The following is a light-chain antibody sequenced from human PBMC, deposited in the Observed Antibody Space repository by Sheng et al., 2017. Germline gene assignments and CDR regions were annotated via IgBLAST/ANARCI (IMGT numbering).Light chain of an antibody. CDR2: GAS. V-gene: IGKV3-20*01. Sequence: TQSPSSVSASVGDRVTITCRASQGISKWLAWYQQKPGQAPRLLIYGASNRATGIPARFSGSGSGTDFTLTISRLEPEDCAVYYCQQDGDSPSTFGQGTKLEI. CDR1: QGISKW. J-gene: IGKJ2*01. CDR3: QQDGDSPST.